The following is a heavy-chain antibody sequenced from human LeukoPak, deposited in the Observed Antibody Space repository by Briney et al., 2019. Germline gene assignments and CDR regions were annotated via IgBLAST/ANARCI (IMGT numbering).Heavy chain of an antibody. CDR2: ISGTGYNT. J-gene: IGHJ4*02. CDR1: GLTFSNFA. D-gene: IGHD4/OR15-4a*01. CDR3: AKGHTDYGTGFDW. Sequence: PGRSLRLSCAASGLTFSNFAMSWVRQAPGKGLESVLVISGTGYNTYYADSVKGRFTVSRDNSRNTLYLQMNSLRAEDAAVYYCAKGHTDYGTGFDWWGQGTLVTVAS. V-gene: IGHV3-23*01.